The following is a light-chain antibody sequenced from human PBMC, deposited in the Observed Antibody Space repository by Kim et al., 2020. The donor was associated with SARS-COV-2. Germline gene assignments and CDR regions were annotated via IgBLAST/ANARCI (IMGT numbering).Light chain of an antibody. J-gene: IGLJ2*01. CDR2: DTS. V-gene: IGLV7-46*01. Sequence: PGGTVTLSCASSTGTVTSGPYPYWFQQKPGQVPRTLIYDTSNKDSWTPARFSGSLLGGTAALTLSGAQPEDEADYYGSLLHNGGRPFGGGTQLTVL. CDR1: TGTVTSGPY. CDR3: SLLHNGGRP.